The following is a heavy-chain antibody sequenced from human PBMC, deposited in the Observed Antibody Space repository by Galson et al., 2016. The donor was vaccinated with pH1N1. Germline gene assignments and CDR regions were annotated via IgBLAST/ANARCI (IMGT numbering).Heavy chain of an antibody. V-gene: IGHV4-59*01. Sequence: ETLSLTCSVSGDSINNYYWTWIRQPPGKGLEWIGYIYYTGTTKYSPSLKSRVTISVDMSKNQFSLKLNSATAADTAMYYCARVLSSYRSLIDYWGQGTLVTVSS. D-gene: IGHD6-13*01. CDR1: GDSINNYY. CDR2: IYYTGTT. CDR3: ARVLSSYRSLIDY. J-gene: IGHJ4*01.